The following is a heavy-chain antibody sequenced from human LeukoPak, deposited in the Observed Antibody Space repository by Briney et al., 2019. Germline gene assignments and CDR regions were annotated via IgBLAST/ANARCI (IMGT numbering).Heavy chain of an antibody. Sequence: GGSLRLSCAASGFTLSNHAMIWVRQAPGKGLEWVAFIRYDGSNKYYADSVKGRFTISRDNSKNTLYLQMNSLRAEDTAVYYCAKDGPYDSSGYYYSYYMDVWGKGTTVTISS. CDR2: IRYDGSNK. D-gene: IGHD3-22*01. V-gene: IGHV3-30*02. J-gene: IGHJ6*03. CDR1: GFTLSNHA. CDR3: AKDGPYDSSGYYYSYYMDV.